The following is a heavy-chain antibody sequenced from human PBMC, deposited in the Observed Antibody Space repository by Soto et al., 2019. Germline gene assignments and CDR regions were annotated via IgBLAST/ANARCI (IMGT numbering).Heavy chain of an antibody. CDR2: VSPPFRTS. Sequence: QVQLVQSGAEVKKPGSSVKVSCKTSGVSFNNNGIGWVRQAPGHGLEWMGGVSPPFRTSKHARKFEGRISMTADSSTGTVNMELSSLTSEDTAQYYCARVLYYGSGSYSPYGMDVWGQGTTVTVSS. CDR3: ARVLYYGSGSYSPYGMDV. CDR1: GVSFNNNG. J-gene: IGHJ6*02. D-gene: IGHD3-10*01. V-gene: IGHV1-69*01.